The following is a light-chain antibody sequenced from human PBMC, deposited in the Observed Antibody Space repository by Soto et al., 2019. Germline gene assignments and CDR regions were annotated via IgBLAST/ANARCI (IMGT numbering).Light chain of an antibody. Sequence: DIQMTQSPSSLSASVGDRVTITCRASQGISNYLAWYQQKPGKVPKLLIYGASTLQSGFPSRFSGSGSGTDFTLTISRLQPEDVATSYCQKYNSAPRTFGQGTKVEIK. J-gene: IGKJ1*01. CDR3: QKYNSAPRT. CDR2: GAS. CDR1: QGISNY. V-gene: IGKV1-27*01.